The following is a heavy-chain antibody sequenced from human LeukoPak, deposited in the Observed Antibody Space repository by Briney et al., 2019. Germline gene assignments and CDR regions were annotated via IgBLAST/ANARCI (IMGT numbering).Heavy chain of an antibody. CDR2: TYYRSKWYN. V-gene: IGHV6-1*01. CDR3: ARDPVRDSGYEYYFDY. J-gene: IGHJ4*02. CDR1: GDSVSSNSAA. Sequence: SQTLSLTCAISGDSVSSNSAAWNWIRQSPSRGLEWLGRTYYRSKWYNDYAVSVKSRITINPDTSKNQYSLQLNSVTPEDTAVYYCARDPVRDSGYEYYFDYWGQGTLVTVSS. D-gene: IGHD5-12*01.